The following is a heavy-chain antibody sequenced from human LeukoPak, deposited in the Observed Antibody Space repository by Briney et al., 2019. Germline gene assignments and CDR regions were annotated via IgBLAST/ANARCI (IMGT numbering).Heavy chain of an antibody. CDR1: GGTFSSYA. D-gene: IGHD3-22*01. V-gene: IGHV1-69*06. Sequence: GSSVKVSCKASGGTFSSYAISWVRQAPGQGLEWMGGIIPIFGTANYAQKFQGRVTITADKSTSTAYMELSSLKASDTAMYYCARLPVGSSSGAFDIWGQGTMVTVSS. CDR3: ARLPVGSSSGAFDI. J-gene: IGHJ3*02. CDR2: IIPIFGTA.